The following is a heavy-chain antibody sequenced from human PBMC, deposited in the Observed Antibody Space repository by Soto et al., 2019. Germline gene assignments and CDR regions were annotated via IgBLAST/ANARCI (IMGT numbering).Heavy chain of an antibody. J-gene: IGHJ4*02. CDR3: ARDDCDYVWRGDPEAPIY. D-gene: IGHD3-16*01. CDR1: GFTFSSYA. CDR2: ISYDGSNK. V-gene: IGHV3-30-3*01. Sequence: GGSLRLSCAASGFTFSSYAMHWDRQAPGKGLEWVAVISYDGSNKYYADSVKGRFTISRDNSKNTLYLQMNSLRAEDTAVYYCARDDCDYVWRGDPEAPIYWGQGTLVTVSS.